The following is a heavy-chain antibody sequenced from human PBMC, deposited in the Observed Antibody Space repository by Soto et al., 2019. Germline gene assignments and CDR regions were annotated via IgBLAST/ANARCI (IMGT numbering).Heavy chain of an antibody. D-gene: IGHD4-4*01. CDR3: AREGDYSNYFDY. V-gene: IGHV3-30*03. CDR2: ISYDGSSK. CDR1: GFTFSSYG. J-gene: IGHJ4*02. Sequence: GGSLRLSCAASGFTFSSYGMHWVRQAPGKGLEWVATISYDGSSKYYAESVEGRFTVSRDNSKNTLFLQVNSLRVEDTAVYYCAREGDYSNYFDYWGQGTLVTVSS.